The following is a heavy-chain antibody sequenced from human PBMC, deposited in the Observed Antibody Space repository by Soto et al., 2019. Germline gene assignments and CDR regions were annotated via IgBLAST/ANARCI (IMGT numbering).Heavy chain of an antibody. Sequence: ASVKVSCKASGYTFTSYAMHWVRQAPGQRLEWMGWINAGNGNTKYSQKFQGRVTITRDTSASTAYMELSSLRSEDTAVYYCARGDSSSRYFLDYWGQGSLVIVSS. D-gene: IGHD6-13*01. CDR1: GYTFTSYA. V-gene: IGHV1-3*01. J-gene: IGHJ4*02. CDR2: INAGNGNT. CDR3: ARGDSSSRYFLDY.